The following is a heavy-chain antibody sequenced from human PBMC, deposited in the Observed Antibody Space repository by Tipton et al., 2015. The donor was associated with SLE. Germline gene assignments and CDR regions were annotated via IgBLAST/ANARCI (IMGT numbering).Heavy chain of an antibody. Sequence: QSGPEVKQPGASVKVSCKASGYTFTSYYIHWVRQAPGQGLEWMGIIIPSAGSTNYAQKFQGRVTMTRDTSTSTVYMELSSLTSEDPSVYFCAREESGGYWDYWGQGILFTFSS. J-gene: IGHJ4*02. CDR2: IIPSAGST. D-gene: IGHD2-15*01. CDR1: GYTFTSYY. V-gene: IGHV1-46*01. CDR3: AREESGGYWDY.